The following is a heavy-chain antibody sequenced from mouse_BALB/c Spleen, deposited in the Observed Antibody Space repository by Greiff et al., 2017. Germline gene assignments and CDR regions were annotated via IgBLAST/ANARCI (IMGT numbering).Heavy chain of an antibody. Sequence: QVQLQQPGAELVRPGASVKLSCKASGYTFTSYWIHWVKQRPGQGLEWIGNIYPSDSYTNYNQKFKDKATLTVDKSSSTAYMQLSSPTSEDSAVYYCTREGYGNYDYAMDYWGQGTSVTVSS. CDR3: TREGYGNYDYAMDY. CDR1: GYTFTSYW. J-gene: IGHJ4*01. CDR2: IYPSDSYT. V-gene: IGHV1-69*02. D-gene: IGHD2-10*02.